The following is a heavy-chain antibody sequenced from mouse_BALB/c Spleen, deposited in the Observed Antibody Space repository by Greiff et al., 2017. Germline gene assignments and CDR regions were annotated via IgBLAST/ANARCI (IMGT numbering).Heavy chain of an antibody. CDR1: GFTFSSYA. V-gene: IGHV5-9-1*01. Sequence: DVMLVESGGGLVKPGGSLKLSCAASGFTFSSYAMSWVRQTPEKRLEWVATISSGGSYTYYPDSVKGRFTISRDNAKNTLYLQMSSLRSEDTAMYCCARRDSLYAMDYWGQGTSVTVSS. J-gene: IGHJ4*01. CDR3: ARRDSLYAMDY. CDR2: ISSGGSYT.